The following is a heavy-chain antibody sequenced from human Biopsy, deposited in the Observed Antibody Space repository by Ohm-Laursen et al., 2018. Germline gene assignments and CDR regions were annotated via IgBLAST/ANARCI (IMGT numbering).Heavy chain of an antibody. D-gene: IGHD3-10*01. CDR2: IYHDGNT. CDR3: ARAPPLIRGVVESWFDP. CDR1: GASVSSSDYY. J-gene: IGHJ5*02. V-gene: IGHV4-61*08. Sequence: SETLSLTCSVSGASVSSSDYYWGWVRQPPGKGLEWIGYIYHDGNTSDNPSLKSRLTMSRDTSKNQFSLKLKSVTAADTAIYYCARAPPLIRGVVESWFDPWGQGILVTVSS.